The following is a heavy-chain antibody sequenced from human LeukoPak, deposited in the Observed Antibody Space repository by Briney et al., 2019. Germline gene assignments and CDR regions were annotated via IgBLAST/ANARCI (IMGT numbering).Heavy chain of an antibody. CDR1: GYTFTGYY. CDR3: ARDTTYSSGWYGGWFDP. D-gene: IGHD6-19*01. J-gene: IGHJ5*02. V-gene: IGHV1-2*02. CDR2: INPNSGGT. Sequence: ASVKVSCKASGYTFTGYYMHWVRQAPGQGLEWMGWINPNSGGTNYAQKFQGRVTMTRDTSISTAYMELSGLRSDDTAAYYCARDTTYSSGWYGGWFDPWGQGTLVTVSS.